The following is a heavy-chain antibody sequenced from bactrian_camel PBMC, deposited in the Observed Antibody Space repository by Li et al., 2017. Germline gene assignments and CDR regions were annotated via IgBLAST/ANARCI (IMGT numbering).Heavy chain of an antibody. CDR1: GFTFSSYD. V-gene: IGHV3S40*01. CDR2: IRSGGGST. J-gene: IGHJ4*01. D-gene: IGHD3*01. Sequence: VQLVESGGGLVQPGGSLRLSCLASGFTFSSYDMSWVRQAPGKGLEWVSSIRSGGGSTDYADSVKGRFTISRDNAKNTLYLQLNSLKTEDTAMYYCAKSGDTRPPGPGTQVTVS.